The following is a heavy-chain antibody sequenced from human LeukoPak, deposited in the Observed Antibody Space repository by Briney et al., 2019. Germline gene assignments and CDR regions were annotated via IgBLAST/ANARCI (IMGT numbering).Heavy chain of an antibody. V-gene: IGHV4-38-2*02. J-gene: IGHJ3*01. D-gene: IGHD2-21*01. CDR3: ARGHSSFDA. CDR2: VYHSGTT. CDR1: GYSISSGYY. Sequence: SETLSLTCFVSGYSISSGYYWSWIRQSPGEGLEWIGNVYHSGTTSSNPSLRSRVTISVDTSKNQFSLNVSSVTAADTAVYYCARGHSSFDAWGQGTMVTVSS.